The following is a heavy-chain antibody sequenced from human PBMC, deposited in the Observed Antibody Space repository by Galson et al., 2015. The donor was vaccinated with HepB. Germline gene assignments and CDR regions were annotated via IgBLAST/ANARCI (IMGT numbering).Heavy chain of an antibody. CDR3: TTDGYSSSWYIYFQH. D-gene: IGHD6-13*01. Sequence: SLRLSCAASGFTFSSYAMHWVRQAPGKGLEYVSAISSNGGSTYYADSVKGRFTISRDNSKNTLYLQMNSLKTEDTAVYYCTTDGYSSSWYIYFQHWGQGTLVTVSS. V-gene: IGHV3-64*04. J-gene: IGHJ1*01. CDR1: GFTFSSYA. CDR2: ISSNGGST.